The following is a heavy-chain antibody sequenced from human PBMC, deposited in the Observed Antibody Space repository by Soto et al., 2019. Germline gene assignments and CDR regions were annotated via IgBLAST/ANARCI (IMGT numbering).Heavy chain of an antibody. J-gene: IGHJ4*02. CDR2: IMPIFGSA. D-gene: IGHD3-22*01. Sequence: QVQLVQSGAEVKKPGSSVKVSCKASGGTFSSYAISWVRQAPGQGLEWMGRIMPIFGSANYAQKFQGRVTITADENTRTVYMELSRLRSEDTAVYYCARQFDSDSTGYYYAYWGQGTLVTVSS. CDR3: ARQFDSDSTGYYYAY. CDR1: GGTFSSYA. V-gene: IGHV1-69*18.